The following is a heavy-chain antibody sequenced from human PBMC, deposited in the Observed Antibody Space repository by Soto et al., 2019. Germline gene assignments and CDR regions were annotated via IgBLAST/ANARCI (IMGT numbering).Heavy chain of an antibody. V-gene: IGHV3-30*03. Sequence: PGGSLRLSCAASGFTFNTYDMHWVRQAPGKGLEWVAMISFDSRDQYYADSFKGRFTISRDNSENTVYLQMNSLRVDDTGVFFCARAPAIYGSRDCYFRVWGRGTLVTVSS. J-gene: IGHJ2*01. CDR2: ISFDSRDQ. CDR1: GFTFNTYD. CDR3: ARAPAIYGSRDCYFRV. D-gene: IGHD2-21*01.